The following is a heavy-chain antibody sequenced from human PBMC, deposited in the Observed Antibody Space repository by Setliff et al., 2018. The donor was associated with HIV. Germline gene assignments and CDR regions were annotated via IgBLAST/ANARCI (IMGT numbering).Heavy chain of an antibody. J-gene: IGHJ2*01. CDR3: ARGAYYDILTAYFSYFDL. Sequence: KASETLSLTCAVYGGSFSGYYWSRIRQTPGKGLEWIGEINHGGNTNYNPSLKSRVTMSVDTSKNQFSLKLRSVTAADTAVYYCARGAYYDILTAYFSYFDLWGRGTLVTVSS. V-gene: IGHV4-34*01. CDR1: GGSFSGYY. D-gene: IGHD3-9*01. CDR2: INHGGNT.